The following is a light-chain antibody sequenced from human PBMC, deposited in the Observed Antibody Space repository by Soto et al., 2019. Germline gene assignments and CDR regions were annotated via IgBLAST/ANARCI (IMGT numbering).Light chain of an antibody. Sequence: QSVLTQPASVSGSPGQSITISCTGTSSDVGGYNYVSWYQQHPGKAPKLMIYEVSNRPSGVSNHFSGSKSGNTASLTISGLQAEDAADYYCSSYTSSSTYVFGTGTKLTVL. V-gene: IGLV2-14*01. CDR1: SSDVGGYNY. CDR3: SSYTSSSTYV. J-gene: IGLJ1*01. CDR2: EVS.